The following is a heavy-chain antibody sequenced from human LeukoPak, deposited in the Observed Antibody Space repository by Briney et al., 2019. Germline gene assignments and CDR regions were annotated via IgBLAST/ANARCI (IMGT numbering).Heavy chain of an antibody. CDR3: AGIAGRN. CDR1: GGSISSGSYY. J-gene: IGHJ4*02. D-gene: IGHD6-13*01. CDR2: IYTSGST. V-gene: IGHV4-61*02. Sequence: SETLSLTCTVSGGSISSGSYYWSWIRQPAGKGLEWIGRIYTSGSTNYNPSLKSRVTISVDTSKNQFSLKLSSVTAADTAVYYCAGIAGRNWGQGTLVTVSS.